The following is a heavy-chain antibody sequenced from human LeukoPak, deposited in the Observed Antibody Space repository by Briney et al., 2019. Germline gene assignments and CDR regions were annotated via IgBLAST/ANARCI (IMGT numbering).Heavy chain of an antibody. J-gene: IGHJ4*02. D-gene: IGHD6-19*01. CDR3: ARGKEKWLDHFDY. CDR2: ISSSGSTI. CDR1: GFTFSSYE. Sequence: PGGSLRLSCAVSGFTFSSYEMNCVRQAPGKGLEWVSYISSSGSTIYYADSVKGRFTISRDNAKNSLYLQMDSLRDEDTAVYYCARGKEKWLDHFDYWGQGSLVTVSS. V-gene: IGHV3-48*03.